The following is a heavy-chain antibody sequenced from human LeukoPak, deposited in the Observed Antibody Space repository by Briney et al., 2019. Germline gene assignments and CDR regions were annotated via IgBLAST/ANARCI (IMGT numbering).Heavy chain of an antibody. CDR2: ISGRDTI. Sequence: RGSLRLSCAASGFIFSSSEMNWVRQPSGKGLEWVSYISGRDTIYYADSVKGRFTISRDNAKNSLYLQMNNLRAEDTAVYYCARSTPSDFYFDYWGQGTLVTVFS. D-gene: IGHD2-2*01. V-gene: IGHV3-48*03. J-gene: IGHJ4*02. CDR3: ARSTPSDFYFDY. CDR1: GFIFSSSE.